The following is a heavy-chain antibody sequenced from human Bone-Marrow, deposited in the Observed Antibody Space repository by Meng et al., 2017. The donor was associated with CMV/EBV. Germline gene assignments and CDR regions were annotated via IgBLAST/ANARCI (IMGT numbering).Heavy chain of an antibody. CDR3: AKRLPTAYYFDY. CDR1: GFTFSRYA. D-gene: IGHD2-2*01. J-gene: IGHJ4*02. CDR2: ISGSDDTT. Sequence: CAASGFTFSRYAMSWVRQAPGKGLEWVSGISGSDDTTYYADSVKGRFTISRDNSKNTLYLQMNSLRAEDTAVYYCAKRLPTAYYFDYWGQGTLVTVSS. V-gene: IGHV3-23*01.